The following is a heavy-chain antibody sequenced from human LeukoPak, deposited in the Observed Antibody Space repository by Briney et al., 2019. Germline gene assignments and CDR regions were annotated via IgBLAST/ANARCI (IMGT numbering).Heavy chain of an antibody. J-gene: IGHJ4*02. CDR3: AREITGYKVKPGHFDY. CDR1: GGSFSGYY. CDR2: INHSGST. D-gene: IGHD3-16*01. Sequence: SETLSLTCAVYGGSFSGYYWSWIRQPPGKGLEWIGEINHSGSTNYNPSLKSRVTISVDTSKNQFSLKLSSVTAADTAVYYCAREITGYKVKPGHFDYWGQGTLVTVSS. V-gene: IGHV4-34*01.